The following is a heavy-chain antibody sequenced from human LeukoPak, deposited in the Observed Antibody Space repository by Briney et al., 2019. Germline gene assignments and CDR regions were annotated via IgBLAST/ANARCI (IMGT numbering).Heavy chain of an antibody. CDR2: IIPIFASA. CDR1: GYTFTGYY. D-gene: IGHD2-2*01. Sequence: SVKVSCKASGYTFTGYYMHWVRQAPGQGLEWMGGIIPIFASANYAQKFQGRVTITADESTTTTYMELSSLRAEDTAVYYCARDFEGMAAAAMKSTVIGLDYWGQGTLVTVSS. J-gene: IGHJ4*02. V-gene: IGHV1-69*13. CDR3: ARDFEGMAAAAMKSTVIGLDY.